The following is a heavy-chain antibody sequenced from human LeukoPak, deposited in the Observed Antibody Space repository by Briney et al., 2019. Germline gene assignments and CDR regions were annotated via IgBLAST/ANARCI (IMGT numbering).Heavy chain of an antibody. CDR3: ARDSSTFSFYFDY. CDR1: GFTFDDYA. Sequence: GGSLRLSCAASGFTFDDYAMHWVRQAPGKGLEWVSGISWNSGSIGYADSVKGRFTISRDNAKNTLYLQMNSLRAEDTAVYYCARDSSTFSFYFDYWGQGTLVTVSS. J-gene: IGHJ4*02. V-gene: IGHV3-9*01. CDR2: ISWNSGSI. D-gene: IGHD3-16*02.